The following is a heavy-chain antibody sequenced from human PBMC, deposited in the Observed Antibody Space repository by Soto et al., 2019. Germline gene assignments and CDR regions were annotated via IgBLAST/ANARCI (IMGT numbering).Heavy chain of an antibody. Sequence: QVQLVESGGGVVQPGRSLRLSCAASGFTFSSYAMHWVRQAPGKGLEWVAVISYDGSNKYYADSVKGRFTISRDNSKNTLYLQMNSLRAEDTAVYYCARAPHYGDYVWIPSSPGYGMDVWGQGTTVTVSS. J-gene: IGHJ6*02. CDR3: ARAPHYGDYVWIPSSPGYGMDV. V-gene: IGHV3-30-3*01. D-gene: IGHD4-17*01. CDR1: GFTFSSYA. CDR2: ISYDGSNK.